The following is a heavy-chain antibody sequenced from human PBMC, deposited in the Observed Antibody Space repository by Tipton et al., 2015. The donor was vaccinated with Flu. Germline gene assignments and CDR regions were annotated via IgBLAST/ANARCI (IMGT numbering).Heavy chain of an antibody. CDR2: IYHSGST. Sequence: LRLSCAVSGYSISSGYYWGWIRQPPGKGLEWIGTIYHSGSTYYNPSLKSRVTISVDTSKNQFSLKLSSVTAADTAVYYCAREDSSRWYDNYYYGMDVWGQGTPVTVSS. CDR3: AREDSSRWYDNYYYGMDV. V-gene: IGHV4-38-2*01. J-gene: IGHJ6*02. CDR1: GYSISSGYY. D-gene: IGHD6-13*01.